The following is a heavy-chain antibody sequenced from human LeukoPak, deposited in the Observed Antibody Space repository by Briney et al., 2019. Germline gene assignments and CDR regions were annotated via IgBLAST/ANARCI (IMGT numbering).Heavy chain of an antibody. CDR1: GYTFVRYD. Sequence: ASVKVSCKASGYTFVRYDINWVRQATGQGPEWMGWMSPKSGNTGYAQKFQGRVTMTRDTSINTAYMELSGLISEDTAVYYCTRGPPNWGYDFWGQGTLVTVFS. V-gene: IGHV1-8*01. D-gene: IGHD7-27*01. J-gene: IGHJ4*02. CDR2: MSPKSGNT. CDR3: TRGPPNWGYDF.